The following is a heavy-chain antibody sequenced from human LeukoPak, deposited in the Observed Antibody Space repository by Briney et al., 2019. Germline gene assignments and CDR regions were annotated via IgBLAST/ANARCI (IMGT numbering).Heavy chain of an antibody. J-gene: IGHJ3*02. CDR1: GDSVSSNSAA. Sequence: SQTLSLTCAISGDSVSSNSAAWNWIRQSPSRGLEWLARTYYRSKWYNDYAVSVKSRITINPDTSKNQFSLQLSSVTPEDTAVYFRARFLDSTPVSTDAFDIWGQGTMVTVSS. D-gene: IGHD2-15*01. V-gene: IGHV6-1*01. CDR3: ARFLDSTPVSTDAFDI. CDR2: TYYRSKWYN.